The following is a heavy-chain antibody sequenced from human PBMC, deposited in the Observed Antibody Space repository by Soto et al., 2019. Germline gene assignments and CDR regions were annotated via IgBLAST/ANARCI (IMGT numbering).Heavy chain of an antibody. CDR2: INPNSGGT. D-gene: IGHD6-19*01. J-gene: IGHJ4*02. Sequence: QVQLVQSGTEVKKPGASVKVSCKASGYTLTGYYMHWVRQAPGQGLEWMGWINPNSGGTNYAQKFQGWVTMTRDTSSSTAYMELSRLRSDDTAVYYCARSPASSGWYDYWGQGTLVTVSS. V-gene: IGHV1-2*04. CDR1: GYTLTGYY. CDR3: ARSPASSGWYDY.